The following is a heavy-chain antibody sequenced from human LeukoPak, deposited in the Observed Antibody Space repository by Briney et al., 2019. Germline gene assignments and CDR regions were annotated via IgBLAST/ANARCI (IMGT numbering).Heavy chain of an antibody. CDR1: GYTLTELS. Sequence: RASVKVSCKVSGYTLTELSMHWVRQAPGKGLEWMGGFDPEDGETIYAQKFQGRVTMTEDTSTDTAYMELSSLRSGDTAVYYCATNQLPGNWFDPWGQGTLVTVSS. V-gene: IGHV1-24*01. J-gene: IGHJ5*02. CDR3: ATNQLPGNWFDP. CDR2: FDPEDGET. D-gene: IGHD2-2*01.